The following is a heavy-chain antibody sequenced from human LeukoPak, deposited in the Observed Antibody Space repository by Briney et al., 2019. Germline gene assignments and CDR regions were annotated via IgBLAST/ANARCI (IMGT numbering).Heavy chain of an antibody. J-gene: IGHJ4*02. CDR1: GLTFSTYA. CDR3: AKDVQSWPTYFDY. D-gene: IGHD1-1*01. V-gene: IGHV3-23*01. Sequence: GGSLRVSCAASGLTFSTYAMSWVRQAPGKGLEWVSGISGSGDSTYYADSVKGRFTISRDNSKNTLYLQMNSLRAADTALYFCAKDVQSWPTYFDYWGQGTLVTVSS. CDR2: ISGSGDST.